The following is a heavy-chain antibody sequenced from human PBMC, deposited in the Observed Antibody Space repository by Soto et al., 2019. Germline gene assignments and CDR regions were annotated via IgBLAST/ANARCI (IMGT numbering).Heavy chain of an antibody. J-gene: IGHJ6*03. CDR3: ARVGIAVADYYYYYYMDV. V-gene: IGHV1-8*01. CDR1: GYTFTSYD. D-gene: IGHD6-19*01. CDR2: MNPNSGNT. Sequence: GASVKLSCKASGYTFTSYDINWVRQATGQGLEWMGWMNPNSGNTGYAQKFQGRVTMTRNTSISTAYMELSSLRSEATAVYYCARVGIAVADYYYYYYMDVWGKGTTVTVSS.